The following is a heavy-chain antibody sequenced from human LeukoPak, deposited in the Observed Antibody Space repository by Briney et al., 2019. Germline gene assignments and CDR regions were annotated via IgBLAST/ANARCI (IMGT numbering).Heavy chain of an antibody. Sequence: PSETLSLTCAVYGGSFSGYYWSWLRQPPGKGLEWIGEINHSGSTNYNPSLKSRVTISVDTSKNQFSLKLSSVTAADTAVYYCARPEWDGSYDAFDIWGQGTMVTVSS. D-gene: IGHD1-26*01. CDR2: INHSGST. CDR3: ARPEWDGSYDAFDI. V-gene: IGHV4-34*01. CDR1: GGSFSGYY. J-gene: IGHJ3*02.